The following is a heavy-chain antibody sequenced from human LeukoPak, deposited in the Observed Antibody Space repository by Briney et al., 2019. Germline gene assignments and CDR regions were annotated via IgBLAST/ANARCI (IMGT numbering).Heavy chain of an antibody. Sequence: GESLKISCKGSGYSFTSYWIGWVRQMPGKGLEWMGIIYPGDSDTRYSPSFQGQVTISADKSISTAYLQWSSVKASDTAIYYCARQVGSYDILTGELDFWGQGTPVTVSS. D-gene: IGHD3-9*01. V-gene: IGHV5-51*01. CDR3: ARQVGSYDILTGELDF. CDR1: GYSFTSYW. CDR2: IYPGDSDT. J-gene: IGHJ4*02.